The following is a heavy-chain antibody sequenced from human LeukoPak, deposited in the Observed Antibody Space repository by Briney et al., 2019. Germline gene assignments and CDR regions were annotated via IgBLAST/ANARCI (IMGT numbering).Heavy chain of an antibody. V-gene: IGHV1-18*01. CDR3: ASWYYYDSSGSYYFDY. CDR1: GYIFTSYG. Sequence: ASVKVSCKSSGYIFTSYGISWVRQAPGQGLEWMGWISGYNGNTNYGQKFQGRVIMTTDTSTSTAYMELRSLRSDDTAVYYCASWYYYDSSGSYYFDYWGQGTLVTVSS. J-gene: IGHJ4*02. D-gene: IGHD3-22*01. CDR2: ISGYNGNT.